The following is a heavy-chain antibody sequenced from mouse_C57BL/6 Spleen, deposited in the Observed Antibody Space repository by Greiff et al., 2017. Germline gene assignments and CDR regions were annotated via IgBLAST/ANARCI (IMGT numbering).Heavy chain of an antibody. CDR1: GFTFSSYT. V-gene: IGHV5-9*04. D-gene: IGHD1-1*02. Sequence: EVHLVESGGGLVKPGGSLTLSCAASGFTFSSYTMPWVRQTPEKSLEWVATISGGSGSTYYPDSVKGRVTSSRDNAKSTLYLQLSSLTSEDAAVYYCARHDWCFDYWGQGTTLTVSS. CDR3: ARHDWCFDY. CDR2: ISGGSGST. J-gene: IGHJ2*01.